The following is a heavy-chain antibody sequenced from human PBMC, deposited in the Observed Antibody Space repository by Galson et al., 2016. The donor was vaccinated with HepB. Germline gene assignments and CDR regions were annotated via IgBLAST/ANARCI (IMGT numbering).Heavy chain of an antibody. D-gene: IGHD1-26*01. V-gene: IGHV3-33*01. Sequence: GLEWVALIWYDGSNKYYADSVKGRFTISRDNSNNRLYLQMDNLRAEDSAVYYCVRDHSGSYFTYYYYGMDVWGQGTTVTVSS. CDR2: IWYDGSNK. CDR3: VRDHSGSYFTYYYYGMDV. J-gene: IGHJ6*02.